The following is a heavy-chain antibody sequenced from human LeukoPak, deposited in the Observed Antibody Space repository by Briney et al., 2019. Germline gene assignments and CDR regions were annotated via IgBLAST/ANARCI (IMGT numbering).Heavy chain of an antibody. Sequence: RGSLRLSCAASGFTFSDYTMNWVRQAPGKGLEWVSSIGSVTTYIYYTDSVKGRFTISRDNAKNSLYLQMNSLRAEDTAVYYCARAIAVAGPYYFDYWGQGTLVTVSS. V-gene: IGHV3-21*01. CDR1: GFTFSDYT. CDR2: IGSVTTYI. J-gene: IGHJ4*02. D-gene: IGHD6-19*01. CDR3: ARAIAVAGPYYFDY.